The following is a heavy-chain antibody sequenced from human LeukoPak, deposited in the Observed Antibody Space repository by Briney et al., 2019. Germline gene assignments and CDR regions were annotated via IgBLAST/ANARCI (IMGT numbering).Heavy chain of an antibody. CDR2: FDPEDGET. CDR3: ATLYDSSGYYRNFDY. J-gene: IGHJ4*02. CDR1: GYTLTELS. D-gene: IGHD3-22*01. V-gene: IGHV1-24*01. Sequence: ASVKLSCKVSGYTLTELSMHWVRQAPGKGLEWMGGFDPEDGETIYAQKFQGRVTMTEDTSTDTAYMELSSLRSEDTAVYYCATLYDSSGYYRNFDYWGQGTLVTVSS.